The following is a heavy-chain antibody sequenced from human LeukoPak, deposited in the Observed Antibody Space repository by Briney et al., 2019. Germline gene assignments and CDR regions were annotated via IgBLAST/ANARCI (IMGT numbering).Heavy chain of an antibody. D-gene: IGHD3-22*01. CDR3: ARDFFHSSDSRPFDY. Sequence: GGSLGLSCAASGFTFGAYTINWVRQAPGKGLEWVSCIFSRSESILYADSVKGRFTISRDNAKNSLYLQMDSLRVEDTAVYYCARDFFHSSDSRPFDYWGQGTLVTVSS. J-gene: IGHJ4*02. V-gene: IGHV3-21*01. CDR2: IFSRSESI. CDR1: GFTFGAYT.